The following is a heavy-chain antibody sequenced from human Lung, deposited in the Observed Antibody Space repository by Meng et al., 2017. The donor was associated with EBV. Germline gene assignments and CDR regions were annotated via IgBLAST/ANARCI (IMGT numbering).Heavy chain of an antibody. D-gene: IGHD6-19*01. J-gene: IGHJ4*02. CDR1: RVSFDGCAYD. Sequence: QLAREGCGLGLVKPSQTLSRTSSVFRVSFDGCAYDWSLFRQRPGKGLEWIGYIYYSGSTFYTPSLKSRATLSVDTSKNQFSLKLNSVTAADTAVYYCARLRLVWMFDYWGQGALVTVSS. V-gene: IGHV4-31*03. CDR2: IYYSGST. CDR3: ARLRLVWMFDY.